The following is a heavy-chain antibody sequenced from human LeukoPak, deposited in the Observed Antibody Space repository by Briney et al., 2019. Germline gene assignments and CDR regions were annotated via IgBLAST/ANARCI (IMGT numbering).Heavy chain of an antibody. CDR2: VSHTGST. J-gene: IGHJ6*02. V-gene: IGHV4-30-2*01. CDR3: AREGYFYGMDV. CDR1: GGSVSSGGFS. D-gene: IGHD2/OR15-2a*01. Sequence: SQTLSLTCAVSGGSVSSGGFSWRWIRQPPGKGLECIGSVSHTGSTYYNPSLKSRVTISVDSSKNQFSLKLSSVTAADTAVYYCAREGYFYGMDVWGQGTTVTVSS.